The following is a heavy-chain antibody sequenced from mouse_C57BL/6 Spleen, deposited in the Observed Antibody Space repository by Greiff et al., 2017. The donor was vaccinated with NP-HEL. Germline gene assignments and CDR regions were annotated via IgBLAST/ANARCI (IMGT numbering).Heavy chain of an antibody. V-gene: IGHV1-53*01. CDR3: ARDTTVVAYYAMDY. J-gene: IGHJ4*01. D-gene: IGHD1-1*01. Sequence: VQLQQSGTELVKPGASLKLSFKASGYTFTSYWMHWVKQRPGQGLEWIGNINPSNGGTNYNEKFKSKATLTVDKSSSTAYMQLSSLTSEDSAVYYCARDTTVVAYYAMDYWGQGTSVTVSS. CDR1: GYTFTSYW. CDR2: INPSNGGT.